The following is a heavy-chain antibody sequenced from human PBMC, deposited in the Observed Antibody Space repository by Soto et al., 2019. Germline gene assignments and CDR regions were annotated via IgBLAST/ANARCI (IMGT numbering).Heavy chain of an antibody. Sequence: EVQLAESGGGLEQPGGSLRLSCAASGFTFSIYDMHWVRQATGKGLEWVSAIGTAGDTYYPVSVKGRFTISRENAKNSLYLQMNNPRVEDTAVYYCARKSWGAFDIWGQGTMVTVSS. J-gene: IGHJ3*02. CDR1: GFTFSIYD. CDR2: IGTAGDT. CDR3: ARKSWGAFDI. V-gene: IGHV3-13*01. D-gene: IGHD1-26*01.